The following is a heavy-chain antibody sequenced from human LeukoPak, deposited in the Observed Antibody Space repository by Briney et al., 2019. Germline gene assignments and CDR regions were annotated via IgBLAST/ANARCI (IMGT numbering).Heavy chain of an antibody. CDR1: GYSLSSGYC. CDR2: IYHSGSI. V-gene: IGHV4-38-2*02. J-gene: IGHJ3*02. Sequence: SETLSLTCTVSGYSLSSGYCWGWIRQPPGKGLEWIGTIYHSGSIYYNLSLMSGVTISVDTSKNQSSLKLSSVTAADTAVYYCARHSQWGDIPWTFDIWGQGAMVTVSS. CDR3: ARHSQWGDIPWTFDI. D-gene: IGHD2-15*01.